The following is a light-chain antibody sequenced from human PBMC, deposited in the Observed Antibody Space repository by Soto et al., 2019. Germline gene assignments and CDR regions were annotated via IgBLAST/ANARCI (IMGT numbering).Light chain of an antibody. CDR3: QQSNKWPYT. CDR1: QSVSSN. CDR2: GAS. V-gene: IGKV3-15*01. Sequence: DIVMTQSPVTLSVSPGERATLSCRASQSVSSNLAWYQQRPGQSLRLLFYGASTRATGIPARFSGSGSGTDFTLTISGLQSEDFAVYYCQQSNKWPYTFGQGTKLE. J-gene: IGKJ2*01.